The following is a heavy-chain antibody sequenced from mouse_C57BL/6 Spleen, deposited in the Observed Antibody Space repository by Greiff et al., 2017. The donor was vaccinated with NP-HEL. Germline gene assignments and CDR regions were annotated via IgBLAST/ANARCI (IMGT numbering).Heavy chain of an antibody. CDR2: IWSGGST. CDR3: AKGIYYDYDGAMDY. CDR1: GFSLTSYG. V-gene: IGHV2-4*01. D-gene: IGHD2-4*01. Sequence: VKLMESGPGLVQPSQSLSITCTVSGFSLTSYGVHWVRQPPGKGLEWLGVIWSGGSTDYNAAFISRLSISKDNSKSQVFFKMNSLQADDTAIYYCAKGIYYDYDGAMDYWGQGTSVTVSS. J-gene: IGHJ4*01.